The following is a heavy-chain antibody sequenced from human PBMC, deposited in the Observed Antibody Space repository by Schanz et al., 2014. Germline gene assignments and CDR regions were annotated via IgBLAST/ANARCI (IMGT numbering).Heavy chain of an antibody. CDR3: VGEVGPRLMNC. J-gene: IGHJ4*02. CDR2: ITDDGSHQ. D-gene: IGHD1-26*01. Sequence: QVQLVESGGGVVQPGRSLRLSCEVSGFTFSSHAMHWVRQAPGKGLEYVATITDDGSHQFYADSMKGRFVISRDNSKNTLLLQMNSLRLDDTAVYFCVGEVGPRLMNCWGQGTLVTVSS. V-gene: IGHV3-30*09. CDR1: GFTFSSHA.